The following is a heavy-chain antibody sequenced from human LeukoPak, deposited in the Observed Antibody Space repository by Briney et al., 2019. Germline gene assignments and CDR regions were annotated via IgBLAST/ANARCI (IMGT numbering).Heavy chain of an antibody. V-gene: IGHV4-34*01. Sequence: PSETLSLTCAVYGGSFSGYYWSWIRQPPGKGLEWIGEINHSGSTNYNPSLKSRVTISVDTSKNQFSLKLSSVTAADTAVYYCARRRGSGYYYYFDYWGQGTLVTVSS. J-gene: IGHJ4*02. CDR2: INHSGST. D-gene: IGHD3-22*01. CDR3: ARRRGSGYYYYFDY. CDR1: GGSFSGYY.